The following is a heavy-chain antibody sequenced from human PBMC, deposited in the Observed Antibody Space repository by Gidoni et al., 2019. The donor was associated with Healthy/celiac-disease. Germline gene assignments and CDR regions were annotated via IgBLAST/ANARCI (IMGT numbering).Heavy chain of an antibody. D-gene: IGHD6-13*01. V-gene: IGHV3-73*02. CDR3: TRHVSVGAAAG. J-gene: IGHJ4*02. CDR1: GFTFSGSA. Sequence: EVQLVESGGGLVQPGESLKLSCAASGFTFSGSAMHWVRQASGKGLEWVGRIRSKANSYATAYAASVKGRFTISRDDSKNTAYLQMNSLKTEDTAVYYCTRHVSVGAAAGWGQGTLVTVSS. CDR2: IRSKANSYAT.